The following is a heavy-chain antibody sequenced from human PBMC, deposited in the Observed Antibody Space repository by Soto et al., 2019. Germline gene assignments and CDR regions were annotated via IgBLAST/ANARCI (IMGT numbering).Heavy chain of an antibody. Sequence: GGSLXLSCAASGFTFSSYVMHWVRQAPGKGLEWVAVIWYDGSNKYYADSVKGRFTISRDNSKNTLYLQMNSLRAEDTAVYYCARAQRIQLWSYGLSDYYYGMDVWGQGTTVTVSS. V-gene: IGHV3-33*01. J-gene: IGHJ6*02. CDR3: ARAQRIQLWSYGLSDYYYGMDV. CDR1: GFTFSSYV. CDR2: IWYDGSNK. D-gene: IGHD5-18*01.